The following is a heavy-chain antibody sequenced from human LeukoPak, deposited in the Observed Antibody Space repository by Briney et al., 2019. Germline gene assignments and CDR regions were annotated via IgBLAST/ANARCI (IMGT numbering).Heavy chain of an antibody. CDR2: IYYSGST. V-gene: IGHV4-59*12. Sequence: SDTLSLTCTVSGGSISSYYWSWIRQPPGKGLEWIGCIYYSGSTNYNPSLKSRVTISVDTSRNQFSLKLSSVTAADTAVYYCAREGVYYDILAAYYRPYYFDFWGQGTLVTVYS. J-gene: IGHJ4*02. CDR3: AREGVYYDILAAYYRPYYFDF. D-gene: IGHD3-9*01. CDR1: GGSISSYY.